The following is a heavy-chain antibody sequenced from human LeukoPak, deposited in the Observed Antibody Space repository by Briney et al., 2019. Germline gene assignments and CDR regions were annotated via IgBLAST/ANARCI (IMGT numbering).Heavy chain of an antibody. CDR2: LRYDENKK. J-gene: IGHJ4*02. CDR3: AKENTRDGYRHFHY. D-gene: IGHD5-24*01. CDR1: GFPYSSYD. Sequence: GVSLSLSCTASGFPYSSYDMQWVRQAPGKGLVGVVCLRYDENKKYYADSAKGRFTDSRDNSENTLYLQMNSLRTEDTAVYYCAKENTRDGYRHFHYWGQGTLVTVSS. V-gene: IGHV3-30*02.